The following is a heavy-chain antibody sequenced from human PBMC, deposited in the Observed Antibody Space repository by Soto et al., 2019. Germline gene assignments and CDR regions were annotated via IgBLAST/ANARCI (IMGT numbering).Heavy chain of an antibody. Sequence: PGGSLRLSCAASGFTVTNSYMAWVRQAPGKGLEWVSVVYTSGRTYHADSVKGRFTVSRDISTNMFFLQMNKLSAEDMATYYCARAGFDRLYFVQWCRG. V-gene: IGHV3-53*01. CDR2: VYTSGRT. D-gene: IGHD3-9*01. J-gene: IGHJ4*02. CDR3: ARAGFDRLYFVQ. CDR1: GFTVTNSY.